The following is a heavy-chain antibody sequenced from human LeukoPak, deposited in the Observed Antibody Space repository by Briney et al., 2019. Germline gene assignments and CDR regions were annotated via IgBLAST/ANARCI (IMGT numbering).Heavy chain of an antibody. D-gene: IGHD2-21*02. CDR1: GGTFSSYA. J-gene: IGHJ4*02. CDR2: IIPIFGTA. CDR3: ARATLRDCGGDCYSRGKYYFDY. V-gene: IGHV1-69*05. Sequence: SVKVSCKASGGTFSSYAISCVRQAPGQGLEWMGGIIPIFGTANYAQKFQGRVTITTDESTSTAYMELSSLRSEDTAVYYCARATLRDCGGDCYSRGKYYFDYWGQGTLVTVSS.